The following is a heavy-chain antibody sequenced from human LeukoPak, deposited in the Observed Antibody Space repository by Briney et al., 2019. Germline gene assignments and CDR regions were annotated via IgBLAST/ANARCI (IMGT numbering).Heavy chain of an antibody. J-gene: IGHJ6*03. CDR2: IYTSGST. Sequence: PSETLSLTCTVSGGSISSSSYYWGWIRQPAGKGLEWIGRIYTSGSTNYNPPLKSRVTISVDTSKNQFSLNLTSVTAADTAVYYCARDLGYSSSWYVGAGYYYYMDVWGKGTTVTISS. V-gene: IGHV4-61*02. D-gene: IGHD6-13*01. CDR1: GGSISSSSYY. CDR3: ARDLGYSSSWYVGAGYYYYMDV.